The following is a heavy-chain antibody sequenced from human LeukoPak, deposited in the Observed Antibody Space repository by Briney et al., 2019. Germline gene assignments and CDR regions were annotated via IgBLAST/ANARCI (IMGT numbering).Heavy chain of an antibody. CDR1: GGSISSGGYY. D-gene: IGHD2-21*02. V-gene: IGHV4-31*03. CDR3: ARLVVTGTEDYFDY. J-gene: IGHJ4*02. Sequence: SETLSLTCTVSGGSISSGGYYWSWIRRHPGKGLEWIGYTYYSGSTYYDPSLKSRVTISVDTSKNQFSLKLSSVTAADTAVYYCARLVVTGTEDYFDYWGQGTLVTVSS. CDR2: TYYSGST.